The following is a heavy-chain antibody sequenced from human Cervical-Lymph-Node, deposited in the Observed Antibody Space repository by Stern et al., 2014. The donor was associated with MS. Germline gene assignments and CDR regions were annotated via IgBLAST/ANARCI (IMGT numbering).Heavy chain of an antibody. D-gene: IGHD4-17*01. CDR1: GYSFTANW. J-gene: IGHJ4*02. V-gene: IGHV5-51*01. Sequence: VQLVQSGAEVKKPGESLKISCKGSGYSFTANWIAWVRQMLGKDLDCMGIIYPGVSDPRYSPSVQGQVTISADKSISSAYLQWSSLKASDTAMYYCARDYGDYAFDYWGQGTLVTVSS. CDR3: ARDYGDYAFDY. CDR2: IYPGVSDP.